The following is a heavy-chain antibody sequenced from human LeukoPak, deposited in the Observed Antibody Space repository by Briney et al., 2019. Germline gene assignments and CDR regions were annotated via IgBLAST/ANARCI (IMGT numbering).Heavy chain of an antibody. CDR1: GFNFGNYG. CDR2: ISYDGSKK. J-gene: IGHJ4*02. D-gene: IGHD3-22*01. CDR3: AGDSSGYPADY. V-gene: IGHV3-30*03. Sequence: GRSLRLSCAASGFNFGNYGIHWVRQAPGKGLEWVAVISYDGSKKYYADSVKGRFTISRDNSKNTLYLQMNSLRGDDTAVYHCAGDSSGYPADYWGQGTLVTVSS.